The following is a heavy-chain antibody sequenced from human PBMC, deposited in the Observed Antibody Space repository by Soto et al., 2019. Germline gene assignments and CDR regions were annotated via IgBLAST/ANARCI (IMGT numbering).Heavy chain of an antibody. CDR1: GGTFGSYA. V-gene: IGHV1-69*01. CDR2: ITLITATV. Sequence: QVQLVQSGAEVKKPGSSLKVSCKASGGTFGSYAISWVRQAPGQGLEWMGGITLITATVHYAQKFQGRVTITADESTSTVSMQRSSLRSEDTAVYYCARSQGSSTSLEIYYYYYYGIDVWGQGTTVTVSS. J-gene: IGHJ6*02. D-gene: IGHD2-2*01. CDR3: ARSQGSSTSLEIYYYYYYGIDV.